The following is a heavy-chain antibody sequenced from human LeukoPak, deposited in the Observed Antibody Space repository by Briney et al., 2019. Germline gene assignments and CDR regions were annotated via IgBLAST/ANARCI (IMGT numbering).Heavy chain of an antibody. CDR3: TKGYYEPFDY. CDR1: LAPIRTYY. D-gene: IGHD3-22*01. Sequence: SETLSLTCTDSLAPIRTYYWDWIPHAPGGGLEWIGCISDSGTTYYNPSLKSRVTISLDTSKNHFSLKLTSVTAADTAVYFCTKGYYEPFDYWGQGMMVTVSS. V-gene: IGHV4-59*01. CDR2: ISDSGTT. J-gene: IGHJ4*02.